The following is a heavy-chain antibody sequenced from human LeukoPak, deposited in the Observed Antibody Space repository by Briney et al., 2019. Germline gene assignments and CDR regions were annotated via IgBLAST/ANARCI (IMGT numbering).Heavy chain of an antibody. Sequence: SVKVSCKASGGTFSSYAISWVRQAPGQGLEWMGGIIPIFGTANYAQKFQGRVTITTDESTSTAYMELSSLRSEDTAVYYCARGRGGLGGGYHFDYWGQGTLVTVSS. V-gene: IGHV1-69*05. CDR1: GGTFSSYA. D-gene: IGHD3-16*01. J-gene: IGHJ4*02. CDR3: ARGRGGLGGGYHFDY. CDR2: IIPIFGTA.